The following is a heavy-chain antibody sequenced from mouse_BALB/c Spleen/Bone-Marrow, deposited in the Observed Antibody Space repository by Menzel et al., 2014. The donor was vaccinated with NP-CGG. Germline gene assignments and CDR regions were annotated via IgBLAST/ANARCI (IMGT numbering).Heavy chain of an antibody. CDR3: AGAYGKNVDY. D-gene: IGHD2-1*01. V-gene: IGHV1-7*01. CDR1: GYTFTSYW. Sequence: VQLQQSGAELAKPGAPVKMSCKASGYTFTSYWMHWVKQRPGQGLEWIGNINPSTGYTEYNQKFKDKATLTADKSSSTAYMHRNRLTSEDAAVYYCAGAYGKNVDYWGQGTTLTVSS. CDR2: INPSTGYT. J-gene: IGHJ2*01.